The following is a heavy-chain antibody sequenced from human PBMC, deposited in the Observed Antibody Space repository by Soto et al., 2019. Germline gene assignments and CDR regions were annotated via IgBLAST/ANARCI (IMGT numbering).Heavy chain of an antibody. Sequence: SETLSLTCTVSGGSISSSSYYWGWIRQPPGKGLEWIGSIYYSGSTYYNPSLKSRVTISVDTSKNQFSLKLSSVTAADTAVYYCARHTSCGGDCFSWFDPWGQGTLVTVSS. CDR2: IYYSGST. J-gene: IGHJ5*02. D-gene: IGHD2-21*02. CDR3: ARHTSCGGDCFSWFDP. V-gene: IGHV4-39*01. CDR1: GGSISSSSYY.